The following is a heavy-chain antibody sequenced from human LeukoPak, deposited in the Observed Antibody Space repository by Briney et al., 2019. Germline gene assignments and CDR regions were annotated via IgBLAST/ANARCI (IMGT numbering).Heavy chain of an antibody. CDR3: ARGPKRIYGSGSYYKRDFDP. CDR1: GGSFSGYY. V-gene: IGHV4-34*01. D-gene: IGHD3-10*01. J-gene: IGHJ5*02. CDR2: INHSGST. Sequence: TSETLSLTCAVYGGSFSGYYWSWIRQPPGKGLEWIGEINHSGSTNYNPSLKSRVTISVDTSKNQFSLKLSSVTAADTAVYYCARGPKRIYGSGSYYKRDFDPWGQGTLVTVSS.